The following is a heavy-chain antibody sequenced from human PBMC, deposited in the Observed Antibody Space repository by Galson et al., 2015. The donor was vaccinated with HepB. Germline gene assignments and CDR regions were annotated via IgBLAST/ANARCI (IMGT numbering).Heavy chain of an antibody. Sequence: ETLSLTCTVSGGSISSSSYYWGWLRQPPGKGLEWIGSFYYTGNTHYNPSLKSRVTIFGDTSKNQFSLKLNSVTAADTAVYYCARHESESKTYAADNWGQGTLVTVSS. CDR3: ARHESESKTYAADN. CDR1: GGSISSSSYY. D-gene: IGHD2-2*01. CDR2: FYYTGNT. J-gene: IGHJ4*02. V-gene: IGHV4-39*01.